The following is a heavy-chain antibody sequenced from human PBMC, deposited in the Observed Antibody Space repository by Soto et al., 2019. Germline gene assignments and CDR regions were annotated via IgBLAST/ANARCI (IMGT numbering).Heavy chain of an antibody. CDR3: AKSIVGTTGHAFDV. Sequence: QVQLVESGGGLVKPGGSLRLSCAASGFTFSDFHMILVRQAPGKGLEWISYIYRGGSTVSYAASVQGRFTISGDNAKNSLYLQLDRLRVEDTAVYYCAKSIVGTTGHAFDVWGQGTTVTISS. CDR2: IYRGGSTV. V-gene: IGHV3-11*01. D-gene: IGHD1-26*01. CDR1: GFTFSDFH. J-gene: IGHJ6*02.